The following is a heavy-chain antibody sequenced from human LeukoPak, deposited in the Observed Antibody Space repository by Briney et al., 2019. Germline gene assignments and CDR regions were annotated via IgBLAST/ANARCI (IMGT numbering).Heavy chain of an antibody. CDR3: AKSPYYYDSSGYYYFEYFQH. CDR1: GFTFSSYG. J-gene: IGHJ1*01. CDR2: ISYDGSNK. V-gene: IGHV3-30*18. Sequence: PGGSLRLSCAASGFTFSSYGMHWVRQAPGKGLEWVAVISYDGSNKYYADSVKGRSTISRDNSKNTLYLQMNSLRAEDTAVYYCAKSPYYYDSSGYYYFEYFQHWGQGTLVTVSS. D-gene: IGHD3-22*01.